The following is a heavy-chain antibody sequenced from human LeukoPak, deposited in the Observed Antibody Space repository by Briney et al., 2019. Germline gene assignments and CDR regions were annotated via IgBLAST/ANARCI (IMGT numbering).Heavy chain of an antibody. CDR1: GFTFSSYG. CDR3: AKVSGLMVRVTPLDY. CDR2: IRYDGSNK. D-gene: IGHD3-10*01. J-gene: IGHJ4*02. Sequence: GGSLRLSCAASGFTFSSYGMHWVRQAPGKGLEWVAFIRYDGSNKYYADSVKGRFTVSRDNSKNTLYLQMNSLRAEDTAVYYRAKVSGLMVRVTPLDYWGQGTLVTVSS. V-gene: IGHV3-30*02.